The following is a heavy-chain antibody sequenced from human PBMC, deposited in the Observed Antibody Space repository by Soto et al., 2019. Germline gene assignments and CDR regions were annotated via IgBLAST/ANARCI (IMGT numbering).Heavy chain of an antibody. CDR1: GFTFSSYA. J-gene: IGHJ6*02. V-gene: IGHV3-30-3*01. CDR2: ISYDGSNK. Sequence: GGSLRLSCAASGFTFSSYAMHWVRQAPGKGLEWVAVISYDGSNKYYADSVKGRFTISRDNSKNTLYLQMNSLRAEDTAVYYCARVPLGRYRGDFGFYGMDVWGQGTTVTVSS. CDR3: ARVPLGRYRGDFGFYGMDV. D-gene: IGHD1-26*01.